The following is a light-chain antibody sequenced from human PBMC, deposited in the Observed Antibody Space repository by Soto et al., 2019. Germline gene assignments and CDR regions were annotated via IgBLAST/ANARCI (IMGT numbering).Light chain of an antibody. Sequence: FTQSPGTLCLSPGARATLSCRASQSVSSSYLAWYQQKPGQAPRLLIYGASSRATGIPDRFSGSGSGTDFTLTISRLEPEDFAVYYCQQYGSSPRTFCQGTKVDI. CDR2: GAS. J-gene: IGKJ1*01. CDR1: QSVSSSY. V-gene: IGKV3-20*01. CDR3: QQYGSSPRT.